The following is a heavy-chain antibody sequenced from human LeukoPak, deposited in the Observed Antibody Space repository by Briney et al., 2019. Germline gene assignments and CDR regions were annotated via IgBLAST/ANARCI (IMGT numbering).Heavy chain of an antibody. V-gene: IGHV3-23*01. D-gene: IGHD3-22*01. J-gene: IGHJ4*02. CDR3: ATAVWFDSSGYPFDY. Sequence: GGSLSLSCAASGFTFSSYAMSWVRQAPGKGLEWVSAISGSGGSTYYADSVKGRFTISRDNSKNTLYLQMNSLRAEDTAVYYCATAVWFDSSGYPFDYWGQGTLVTVSS. CDR1: GFTFSSYA. CDR2: ISGSGGST.